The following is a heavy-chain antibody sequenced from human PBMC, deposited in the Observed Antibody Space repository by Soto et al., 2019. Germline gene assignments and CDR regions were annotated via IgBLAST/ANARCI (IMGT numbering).Heavy chain of an antibody. J-gene: IGHJ2*01. Sequence: RRTVGLCCAASEFTCGRAAMCWVRQAPGKGLEWVANIKQDGSETYYGNSVKGRCTISRDNAKNSLYLQMNSLKTEDTAVYYFSSDGHAHHRDLHSFPTRRSSDL. CDR1: EFTCGRAA. CDR2: IKQDGSET. V-gene: IGHV3-7*03. D-gene: IGHD4-4*01. CDR3: SSDGHAHHRDLHSFPTRRSSDL.